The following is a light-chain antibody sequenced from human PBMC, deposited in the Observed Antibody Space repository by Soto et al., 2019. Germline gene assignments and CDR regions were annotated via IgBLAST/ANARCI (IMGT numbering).Light chain of an antibody. J-gene: IGKJ5*01. CDR1: QSVSSSH. V-gene: IGKV3-20*01. CDR2: AAS. Sequence: PGTLSLSPGERATLSCRASQSVSSSHLAWYQHKPGQAPRLLIYAASSRATGSPDRFSGSGSGTEFTLIINRLEPEDFALYYCQHYGTSIIFGQGTRLEIK. CDR3: QHYGTSII.